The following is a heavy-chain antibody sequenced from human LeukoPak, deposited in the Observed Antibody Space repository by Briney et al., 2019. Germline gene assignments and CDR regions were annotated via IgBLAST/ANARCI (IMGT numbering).Heavy chain of an antibody. D-gene: IGHD3-3*01. CDR2: IYYSGST. J-gene: IGHJ4*02. CDR3: ASTRITIFGVVIPTNPRYYFDY. V-gene: IGHV4-30-4*08. Sequence: SETLSLTCTVSGGSISSGDYYWSWIRQPPGKGLEWIGYIYYSGSTYYNPSLKSRVTISVDTSKNQFSLKLSSVTAADTAVHYCASTRITIFGVVIPTNPRYYFDYWGQGTLVTVSS. CDR1: GGSISSGDYY.